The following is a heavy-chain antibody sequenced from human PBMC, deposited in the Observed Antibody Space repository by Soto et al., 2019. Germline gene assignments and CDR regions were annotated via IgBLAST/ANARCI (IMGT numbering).Heavy chain of an antibody. V-gene: IGHV3-23*01. Sequence: EVQLLESGGGSVQPGGSLRLSCAASGFTFSSYGMSWVRQAPGKGLEWVSGISGSGGSTYYADSVKGRFTISRDNSKNTLYLQMNTLSAEDRAVDYGAKRTTDGHKPFASWGEGALVTVPS. D-gene: IGHD1-7*01. CDR2: ISGSGGST. CDR3: AKRTTDGHKPFAS. CDR1: GFTFSSYG. J-gene: IGHJ1*01.